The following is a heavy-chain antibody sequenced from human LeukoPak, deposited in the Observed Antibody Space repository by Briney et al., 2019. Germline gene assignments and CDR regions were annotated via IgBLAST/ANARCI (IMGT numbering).Heavy chain of an antibody. Sequence: PGGSLRLSCVVSGFTFNNAWMNWVRQAPGKGLEWVGLIKSKTDGGTTHYAAPVKGRFTISRDDSKNTLYLQMNSLKTEDTAVYYCTTHPLYGMDVWGRGTTVTVSS. CDR1: GFTFNNAW. CDR3: TTHPLYGMDV. J-gene: IGHJ6*02. CDR2: IKSKTDGGTT. V-gene: IGHV3-15*01. D-gene: IGHD2-2*02.